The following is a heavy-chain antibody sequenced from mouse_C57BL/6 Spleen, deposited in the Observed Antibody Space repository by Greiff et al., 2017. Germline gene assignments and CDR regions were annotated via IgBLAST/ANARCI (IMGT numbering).Heavy chain of an antibody. CDR2: IYPGDGDT. Sequence: QVQLQQSGPELVKPGASVKISCKASGYAFSSSWMNWVKQRPGKGLEWIGRIYPGDGDTNYNGKFKGKATLTADKSSSTAYMQLSSLTSEDSAVYFCARRPLYYDSDGWFAYWGQGTLVTVSA. J-gene: IGHJ3*01. D-gene: IGHD2-4*01. CDR1: GYAFSSSW. V-gene: IGHV1-82*01. CDR3: ARRPLYYDSDGWFAY.